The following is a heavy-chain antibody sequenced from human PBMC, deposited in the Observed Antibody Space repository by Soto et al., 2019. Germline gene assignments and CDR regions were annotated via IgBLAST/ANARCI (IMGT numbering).Heavy chain of an antibody. D-gene: IGHD3-22*01. CDR3: ARQIYDSDTGPNFQYFFDS. V-gene: IGHV5-10-1*01. CDR1: GYSFAGYW. J-gene: IGHJ4*02. CDR2: IDPSDSQT. Sequence: GESLKISCKGSGYSFAGYWITWVRQKPGKGLEWMGRIDPSDSQTYYSPSFRGHVTISVTKSITTVFLQWSSLRASDTAMYYCARQIYDSDTGPNFQYFFDSWGQGTPVTVSS.